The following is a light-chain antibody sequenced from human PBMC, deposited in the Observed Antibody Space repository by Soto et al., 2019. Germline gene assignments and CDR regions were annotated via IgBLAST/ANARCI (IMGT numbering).Light chain of an antibody. CDR2: EGN. Sequence: QSALTQPPSVSGSPGQSVTISCTGTSSDVGSYNRLSWYQQPPGTAPKLIMYEGNTRPSGGPDRFSGPKSGSTASLTISGLQAEDEADYYCSFYISGSTYVFGTGTKVTVL. CDR3: SFYISGSTYV. J-gene: IGLJ1*01. V-gene: IGLV2-18*01. CDR1: SSDVGSYNR.